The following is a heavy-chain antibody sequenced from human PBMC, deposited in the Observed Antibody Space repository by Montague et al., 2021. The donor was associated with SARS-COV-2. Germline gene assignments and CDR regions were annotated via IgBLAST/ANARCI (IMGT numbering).Heavy chain of an antibody. V-gene: IGHV4-39*02. J-gene: IGHJ3*02. CDR2: IYDSGST. D-gene: IGHD5-12*01. CDR3: ARRGRKLLPVATTIGGFDI. Sequence: SETLSLTCTVSGGSISSSNYYWDWIRQPPGKGLEWIGSIYDSGSTYYNSSLKSRVTISVDTSKNHFSLKLSSVTAADTAVYYCARRGRKLLPVATTIGGFDIWGQGTMVTVS. CDR1: GGSISSSNYY.